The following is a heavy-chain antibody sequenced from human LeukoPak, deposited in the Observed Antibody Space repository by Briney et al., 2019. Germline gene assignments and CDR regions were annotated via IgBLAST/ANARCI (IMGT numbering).Heavy chain of an antibody. Sequence: GGSLRLSCAASGFTFSSYTMNWVRQAPGKGLGWVSNISSSTFSISYADSVEGRFTISRDNAKNSLYLQLNSLRDEDTAVYYCARSRRASHYYFDYWGQGALVIVSA. V-gene: IGHV3-48*02. CDR3: ARSRRASHYYFDY. D-gene: IGHD2-21*02. CDR2: ISSSTFSI. J-gene: IGHJ4*02. CDR1: GFTFSSYT.